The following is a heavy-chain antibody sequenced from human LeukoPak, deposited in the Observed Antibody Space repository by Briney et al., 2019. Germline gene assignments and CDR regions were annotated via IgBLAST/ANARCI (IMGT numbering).Heavy chain of an antibody. CDR3: ARWYSSSWYFDY. D-gene: IGHD6-13*01. CDR2: IYTSGST. CDR1: GGSISSYY. V-gene: IGHV4-4*07. Sequence: SETLSLTCTVSGGSISSYYWSWIRQPAGKGLEWIGRIYTSGSTNYNPSLKSRVTISVDTSKNQFSLKLSSVTAADTAVYYCARWYSSSWYFDYWGQGTLVTVSS. J-gene: IGHJ4*02.